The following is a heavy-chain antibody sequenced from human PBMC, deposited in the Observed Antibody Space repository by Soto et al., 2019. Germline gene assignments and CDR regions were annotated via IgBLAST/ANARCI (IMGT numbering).Heavy chain of an antibody. CDR3: ARHYSAMGV. Sequence: EVQLVETGGDLIQPGGSLRLSCAASGFTVSSDSMTWVRQAPGKGLEWISIIYSDNNTDYADSVKRRFSISRDTSKNILHLQMHSLSAEDTAEYYCARHYSAMGVWGQGTTVTVSS. CDR2: IYSDNNT. V-gene: IGHV3-53*02. CDR1: GFTVSSDS. J-gene: IGHJ6*02.